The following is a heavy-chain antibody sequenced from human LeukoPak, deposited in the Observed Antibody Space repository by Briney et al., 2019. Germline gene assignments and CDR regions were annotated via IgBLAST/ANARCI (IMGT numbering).Heavy chain of an antibody. Sequence: KPGGSLRLSCAASGFTVSSNYMSWIRQAPGKGLEWVSTIKGIGPTTYYADSVKGRFTISRDNAKNSLFLQMSSLRADDTAIYYCARAGELRYMDVWGKGTAVTVSS. CDR3: ARAGELRYMDV. J-gene: IGHJ6*03. V-gene: IGHV3-11*04. CDR2: IKGIGPTT. D-gene: IGHD3-16*01. CDR1: GFTVSSNY.